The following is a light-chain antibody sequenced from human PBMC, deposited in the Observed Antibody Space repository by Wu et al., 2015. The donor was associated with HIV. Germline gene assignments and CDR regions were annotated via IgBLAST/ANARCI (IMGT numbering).Light chain of an antibody. V-gene: IGKV3-20*01. Sequence: SCRASQSVSSGVLSLGTTHKPTATSPLDSSSMLHPAGPLHPDRFTGSGSGTDFALTISRLEPEDFAVYYCQQYANSPLTFGGGTKVDIK. CDR1: QSVSSGV. J-gene: IGKJ4*01. CDR2: LHP. CDR3: QQYANSPLT.